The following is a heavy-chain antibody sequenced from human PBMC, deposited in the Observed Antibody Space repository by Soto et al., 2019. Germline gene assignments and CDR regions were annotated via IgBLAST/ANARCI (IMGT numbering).Heavy chain of an antibody. CDR3: ARLSETVTKGGYYYYYGMDV. CDR1: GYSLTSYW. CDR2: IYPGDSDT. J-gene: IGHJ6*02. D-gene: IGHD4-17*01. Sequence: ESLKISCKGSGYSLTSYWIGWVRQMPGKGLEWMGIIYPGDSDTRYSPSFHGQVTISADKSISTAYLQWSSLKASDTAMYYCARLSETVTKGGYYYYYGMDVWGQGTTVTVSS. V-gene: IGHV5-51*01.